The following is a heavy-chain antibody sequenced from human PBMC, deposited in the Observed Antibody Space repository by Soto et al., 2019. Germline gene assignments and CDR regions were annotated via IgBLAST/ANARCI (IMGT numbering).Heavy chain of an antibody. CDR3: ARYCSSTSCLRSRYYYYYGMDV. D-gene: IGHD2-2*01. V-gene: IGHV3-13*01. Sequence: LRLSCAASGFTFSSYDMHWVRQATGKGLEWVSAIGTAGDTYYPGSVKGRFTISRENAKNSLYLQMNSLRAEDTAVYYCARYCSSTSCLRSRYYYYYGMDVWGQGTTVTVSS. CDR2: IGTAGDT. J-gene: IGHJ6*02. CDR1: GFTFSSYD.